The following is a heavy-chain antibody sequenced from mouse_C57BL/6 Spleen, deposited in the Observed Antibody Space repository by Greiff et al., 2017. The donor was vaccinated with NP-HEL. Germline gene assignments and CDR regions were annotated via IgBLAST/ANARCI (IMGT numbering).Heavy chain of an antibody. J-gene: IGHJ2*01. Sequence: QVQLKESGPELVKPGASVKISCKASGYTFTDYYINWVKQRPGQGLEWIGWIFPGSGSTYYNEKFKGKATLTVDKSSSTAYMLLSSLTSEDSAVYFCARPYYGSSIYFDYWGQGTTLTVSS. CDR1: GYTFTDYY. D-gene: IGHD1-1*01. V-gene: IGHV1-75*01. CDR3: ARPYYGSSIYFDY. CDR2: IFPGSGST.